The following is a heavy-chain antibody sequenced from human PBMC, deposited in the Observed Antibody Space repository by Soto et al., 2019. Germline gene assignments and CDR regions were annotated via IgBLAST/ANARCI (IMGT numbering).Heavy chain of an antibody. V-gene: IGHV3-23*01. D-gene: IGHD5-12*01. CDR1: VFTFSSYA. Sequence: PXGSLRLSCAASVFTFSSYAMSCVRHSPGKGLEWVSAISGSGGSTYYADSVKGRFTISRDNSKNTLYLQMNSLRAEDTAVYYCAKDKEMAKIYLFGYWGQGTLGTVSS. J-gene: IGHJ4*02. CDR2: ISGSGGST. CDR3: AKDKEMAKIYLFGY.